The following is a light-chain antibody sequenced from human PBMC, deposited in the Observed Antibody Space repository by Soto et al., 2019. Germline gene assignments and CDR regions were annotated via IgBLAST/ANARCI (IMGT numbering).Light chain of an antibody. Sequence: QSVLTQPPSVSGAPGQRVTISCTGSSSNIGAGFDVHWYQQLPGTAPKLLISGNTNRPSGVPDRFSGSKSGTSASLAITGLHAEDEADYYCQSYDNTLSGWVFGGGTKLTVL. CDR1: SSNIGAGFD. CDR2: GNT. J-gene: IGLJ3*02. CDR3: QSYDNTLSGWV. V-gene: IGLV1-40*01.